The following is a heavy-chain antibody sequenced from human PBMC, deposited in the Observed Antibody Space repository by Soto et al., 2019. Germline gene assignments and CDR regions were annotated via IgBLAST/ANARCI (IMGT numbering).Heavy chain of an antibody. CDR2: IWYDGSNK. Sequence: PGGSLRLSCAASGFTFSSYGMHWVRQAPGKGLEWVAVIWYDGSNKYYADSVKGRFTISRDNSKNTLYLQMNSLRAEDTAVYYCARDGFGYDSSLGYWGQGTLVTVSS. V-gene: IGHV3-33*01. D-gene: IGHD3-22*01. J-gene: IGHJ4*02. CDR3: ARDGFGYDSSLGY. CDR1: GFTFSSYG.